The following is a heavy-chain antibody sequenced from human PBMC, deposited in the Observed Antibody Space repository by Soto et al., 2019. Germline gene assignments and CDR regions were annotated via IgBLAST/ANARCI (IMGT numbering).Heavy chain of an antibody. CDR3: AGAVEYGDYGYYYYGMDV. J-gene: IGHJ6*02. Sequence: EVQLVESGGGLVQPGGSLSLSCAASGFTLSDHYMDWVRQAPGKGLEWVGRSTNKANSYTADYAPSVKGRFTISIDDSKNSLHLQMNSLKTEDTAMYFCAGAVEYGDYGYYYYGMDVWGQGTKVTVSS. V-gene: IGHV3-72*01. CDR1: GFTLSDHY. CDR2: STNKANSYTA. D-gene: IGHD4-17*01.